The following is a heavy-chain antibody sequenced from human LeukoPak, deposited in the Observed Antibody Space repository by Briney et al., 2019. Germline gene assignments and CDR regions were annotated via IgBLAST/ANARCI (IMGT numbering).Heavy chain of an antibody. CDR3: AKEIDGFDV. Sequence: GGSLRLSCAASGFTFNNYWMHWVRQAPGMGLVWVSSIRFDGGDTAYADSAKGRFTISRDNAKNTMFLQMNNLRAEDTAVYYCAKEIDGFDVWGQGTLVTVSS. V-gene: IGHV3-74*01. J-gene: IGHJ3*01. CDR2: IRFDGGDT. CDR1: GFTFNNYW.